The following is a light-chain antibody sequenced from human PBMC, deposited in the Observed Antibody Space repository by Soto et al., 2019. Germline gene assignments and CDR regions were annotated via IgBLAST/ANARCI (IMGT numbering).Light chain of an antibody. V-gene: IGKV3-20*01. CDR2: GPS. CDR3: HQYASYPQT. Sequence: EIVLTQSPDTLSLSPGERATLSCRASQSVAKNYLAWYQQEPGQAPRLLIYGPSSRATGIPDRFSGSGSGTDFTLTNSRLEPEDFAVYYCHQYASYPQTFGQGTKVEIK. J-gene: IGKJ1*01. CDR1: QSVAKNY.